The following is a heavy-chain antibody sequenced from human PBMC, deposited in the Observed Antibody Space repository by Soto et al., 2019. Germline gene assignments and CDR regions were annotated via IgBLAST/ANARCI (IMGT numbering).Heavy chain of an antibody. J-gene: IGHJ6*02. V-gene: IGHV4-34*01. CDR1: GGSFSGYY. D-gene: IGHD2-8*01. CDR3: ARGRMAPTGVRYYYYGMDV. Sequence: QVQLQQWGAGLLKPSETLSLTCAVYGGSFSGYYWSWIRQPPGKGLEWIGEINHSGSTNYNPSLKSRVTISVDTSKNQFSLKLSSVTAADTAVYYGARGRMAPTGVRYYYYGMDVWGQGTTVTVSS. CDR2: INHSGST.